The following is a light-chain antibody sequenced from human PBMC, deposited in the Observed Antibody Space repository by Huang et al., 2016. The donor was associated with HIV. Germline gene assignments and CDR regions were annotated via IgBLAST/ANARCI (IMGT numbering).Light chain of an antibody. CDR2: GAS. Sequence: EIVLTQSPGTLSLSPGERATLSCRDSQSVSSDVAWYQQKPGQAPRLLIYGASTRATGIPDRFSGSGSGTDFTLTISRLEPEDFAVYYCQQSDTSPQTFGQGTKLEIK. CDR3: QQSDTSPQT. J-gene: IGKJ2*01. CDR1: QSVSSD. V-gene: IGKV3-20*01.